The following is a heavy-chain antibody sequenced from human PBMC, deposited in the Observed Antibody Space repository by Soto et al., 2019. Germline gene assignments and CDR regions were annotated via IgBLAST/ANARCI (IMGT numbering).Heavy chain of an antibody. D-gene: IGHD3-9*01. V-gene: IGHV1-69*13. CDR2: IIPIFGTA. J-gene: IGHJ6*02. CDR3: ARLAPYYDIPGLVAV. CDR1: GGTFSSYA. Sequence: SVKVSCKASGGTFSSYAISWVRQAPGQGLEWMGGIIPIFGTANYAQKFQGRVTITADESTSTAYMELSSLRSEDTAVYYCARLAPYYDIPGLVAVWGQGSTVTVYS.